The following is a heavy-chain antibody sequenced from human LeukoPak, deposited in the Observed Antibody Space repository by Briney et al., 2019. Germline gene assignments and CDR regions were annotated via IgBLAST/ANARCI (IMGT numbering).Heavy chain of an antibody. D-gene: IGHD6-25*01. CDR2: IYYSGST. Sequence: ASETLSLTCTVSGGSISSYYWSWIRQPPGKGLEWIGYIYYSGSTNYNPSLKSRVTISVDTSKNQFSLKLSSVTAADTAVYYCAREIVADTYYMDVWGKGTTVTISS. CDR1: GGSISSYY. J-gene: IGHJ6*03. CDR3: AREIVADTYYMDV. V-gene: IGHV4-59*01.